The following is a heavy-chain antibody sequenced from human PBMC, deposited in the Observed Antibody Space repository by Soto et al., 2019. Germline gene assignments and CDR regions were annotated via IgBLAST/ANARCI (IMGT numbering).Heavy chain of an antibody. Sequence: QVQLVQSGAEVKKPGASVKVSCKASGYTFTGYYMHWVRQAPGQGLEWMGWINPNSGGTNYAQKFQGWVTMTRDTSIRTAYMELSRLRSDDTAVYYCARGSIAARPGNWFDPWGQGTLVTVSS. D-gene: IGHD6-6*01. CDR3: ARGSIAARPGNWFDP. CDR2: INPNSGGT. J-gene: IGHJ5*02. V-gene: IGHV1-2*04. CDR1: GYTFTGYY.